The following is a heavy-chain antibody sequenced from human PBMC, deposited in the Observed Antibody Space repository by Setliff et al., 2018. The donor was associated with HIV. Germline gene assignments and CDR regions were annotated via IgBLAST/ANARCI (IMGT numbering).Heavy chain of an antibody. J-gene: IGHJ3*02. CDR1: GYTFNSYD. CDR3: ATEFGYSGYVGAFDI. D-gene: IGHD5-12*01. CDR2: MNPNSGNT. V-gene: IGHV1-8*02. Sequence: GASVKVSCKASGYTFNSYDINWVRQATGQGLEWMGWMNPNSGNTGYAQKFQGRVTMTRNTSIRTVYMELSSLRAEDTALYYCATEFGYSGYVGAFDIWGQGTMVTVSS.